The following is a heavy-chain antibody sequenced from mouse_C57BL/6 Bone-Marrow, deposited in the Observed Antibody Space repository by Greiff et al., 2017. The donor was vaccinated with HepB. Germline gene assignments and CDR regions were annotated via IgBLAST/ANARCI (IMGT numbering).Heavy chain of an antibody. CDR3: TSFITTVVAPAMDY. Sequence: EVMLVESGGGLVQPGGSMKLSCAASGFTFSDAWMDWVRQSPEKGLEWVAEIRNKANNHATYYAESVKGRFTISRDDSKSSVYLQMNSLRAEDTGIYYCTSFITTVVAPAMDYWGQGTSVTVSS. CDR1: GFTFSDAW. J-gene: IGHJ4*01. D-gene: IGHD1-1*01. V-gene: IGHV6-6*01. CDR2: IRNKANNHAT.